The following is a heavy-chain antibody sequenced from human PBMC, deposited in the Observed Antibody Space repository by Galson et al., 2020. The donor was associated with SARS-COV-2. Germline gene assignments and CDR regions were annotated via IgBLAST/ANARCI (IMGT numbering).Heavy chain of an antibody. CDR2: ISGNGGTT. CDR1: GFTYKNYA. J-gene: IGHJ4*02. V-gene: IGHV3-64D*08. CDR3: VRGSSYDYIWGSHDY. Sequence: GDSLKISCSASGFTYKNYAMHWVRQAPGKGLEYVSAISGNGGTTYYADSVKGRFTISRDNSKNTLDLQMNSLRTEDTAVYHCVRGSSYDYIWGSHDYWGQGTLVTVSS. D-gene: IGHD3-16*01.